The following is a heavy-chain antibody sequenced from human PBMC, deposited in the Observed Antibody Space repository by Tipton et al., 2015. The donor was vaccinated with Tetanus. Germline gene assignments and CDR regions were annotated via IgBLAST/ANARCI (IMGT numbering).Heavy chain of an antibody. CDR3: ARDIEEVGATKYFDY. D-gene: IGHD1-26*01. J-gene: IGHJ4*02. CDR1: GGSISGYY. V-gene: IGHV4-59*01. Sequence: TLSLTCTVSGGSISGYYWSWIRQPPGKGLEWIGYVYYTGKTNSNPSLKSRVTISVDTSKNQFSLRLTSVTAADTAVYYCARDIEEVGATKYFDYWGQGTLVTVSS. CDR2: VYYTGKT.